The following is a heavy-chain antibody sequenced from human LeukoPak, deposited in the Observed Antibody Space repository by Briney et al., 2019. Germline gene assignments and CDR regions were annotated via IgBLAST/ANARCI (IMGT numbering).Heavy chain of an antibody. J-gene: IGHJ4*02. CDR2: INPNSGGT. D-gene: IGHD3-10*01. CDR3: ARDRPLMGGSGSYFDDY. CDR1: GYTFTSYG. V-gene: IGHV1-2*02. Sequence: ASVKVSCKASGYTFTSYGISWVRQAPGQGLEWMGWINPNSGGTNYAQKFQGRVTMTRDTSISTAYMELSRLRSDDTAVYYCARDRPLMGGSGSYFDDYWGQGTLVTVSS.